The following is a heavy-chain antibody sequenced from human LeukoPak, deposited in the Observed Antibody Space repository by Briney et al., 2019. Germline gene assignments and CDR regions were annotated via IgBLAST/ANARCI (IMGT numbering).Heavy chain of an antibody. D-gene: IGHD3-10*01. CDR3: AVPGLLWFGELFQDAFDI. Sequence: SETLSLTCTVSGGSITNYWSWLRQPAGKGLEWIGRIYSSGTTNYNPSLKSRVTMSIDTTQFSLKLSSVTAADTAVYYCAVPGLLWFGELFQDAFDIWGQGTMVTVSS. CDR1: GGSITNY. J-gene: IGHJ3*02. CDR2: IYSSGTT. V-gene: IGHV4-4*07.